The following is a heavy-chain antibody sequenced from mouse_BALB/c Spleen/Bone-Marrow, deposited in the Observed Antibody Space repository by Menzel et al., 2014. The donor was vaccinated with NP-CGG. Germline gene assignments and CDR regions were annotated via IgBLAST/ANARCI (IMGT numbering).Heavy chain of an antibody. J-gene: IGHJ4*01. CDR2: IDPENGDT. CDR1: GFNIKDYY. D-gene: IGHD2-1*01. Sequence: EVQVVESGAELVRSGASVKLSCTASGFNIKDYYMHWVKQRPEQGLEWIGWIDPENGDTECAPKFQGKATMTADTSSNTAYLQLSSLTSEDTAVYYCNGNYYAMDYWGQGTSVTVSS. V-gene: IGHV14-4*02. CDR3: NGNYYAMDY.